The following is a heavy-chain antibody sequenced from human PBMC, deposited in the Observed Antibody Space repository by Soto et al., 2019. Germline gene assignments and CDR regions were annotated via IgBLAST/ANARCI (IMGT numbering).Heavy chain of an antibody. CDR3: KKSGGGYVNSGYYGGDYDS. J-gene: IGHJ4*02. CDR1: GGSMNNYY. D-gene: IGHD3-22*01. Sequence: SETLSLTCTVSGGSMNNYYWSWIRQAPGKGLQYIGYISYMGTTNYNPSLKSRVTISVDTSKNQFSLKLTSVTAADTALYYCKKSGGGYVNSGYYGGDYDSRGRGTLVTVSS. CDR2: ISYMGTT. V-gene: IGHV4-59*01.